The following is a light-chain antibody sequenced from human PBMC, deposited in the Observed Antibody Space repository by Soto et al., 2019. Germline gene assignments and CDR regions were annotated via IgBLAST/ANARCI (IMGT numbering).Light chain of an antibody. J-gene: IGKJ1*01. CDR1: QSISTW. Sequence: DIQMTQSPSTLSASVGYRVTITCRASQSISTWLAWYQLKPGKAPKLLIYDVSLLQSGVPSRFSGSGSGTTFTLTISSLQSDDFATYYCLQYNGYYRTFGQGTKVEIK. CDR3: LQYNGYYRT. CDR2: DVS. V-gene: IGKV1-5*01.